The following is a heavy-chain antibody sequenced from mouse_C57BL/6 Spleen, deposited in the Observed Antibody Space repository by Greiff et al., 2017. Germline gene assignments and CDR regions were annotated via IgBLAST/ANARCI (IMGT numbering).Heavy chain of an antibody. D-gene: IGHD2-2*01. CDR3: ASSGYGYEGAWFAY. J-gene: IGHJ3*01. CDR2: IDPSDSYT. CDR1: GYTFTSYW. V-gene: IGHV1-50*01. Sequence: VQLQQSGAELVKPGASVKLSCKASGYTFTSYWMQWVKQRPGQGLEWIGEIDPSDSYTNYNQKFKGKATLTVDTSSSTAYMQLSSLTSEDSAVYYCASSGYGYEGAWFAYWGQGALVTVSA.